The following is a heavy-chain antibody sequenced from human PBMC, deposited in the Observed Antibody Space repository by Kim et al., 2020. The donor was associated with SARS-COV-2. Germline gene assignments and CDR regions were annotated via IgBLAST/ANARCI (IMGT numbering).Heavy chain of an antibody. V-gene: IGHV4-34*12. CDR3: WPRERPTLLRDPCSYSMDV. Sequence: SETLSLTCAVYGGSFSGYNWSWFRQPPGKGPEWFGEIIHSGSTTYYPPSTSRRSTTSDNNTNHFSFLQSTVTTAATTAYYCWPRERPTLLRDPCSYSMDV. CDR1: GGSFSGYN. CDR2: IIHSGST. J-gene: IGHJ6*03. D-gene: IGHD2-15*01.